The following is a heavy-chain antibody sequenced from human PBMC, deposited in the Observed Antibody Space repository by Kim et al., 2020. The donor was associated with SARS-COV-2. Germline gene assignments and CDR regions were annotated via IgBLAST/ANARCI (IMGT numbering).Heavy chain of an antibody. CDR2: IYYSGST. V-gene: IGHV4-39*02. CDR3: AREIAGAGTYPDAFDI. Sequence: SETLSLTCTVSGGSISSSSYYWGWIRQPPGKGLEWIGSIYYSGSTYYNPSLKSRVTISVDTSKNQFSLKLSSVTAADTAVYYCAREIAGAGTYPDAFDIWGQGTMVTVSS. D-gene: IGHD6-19*01. J-gene: IGHJ3*02. CDR1: GGSISSSSYY.